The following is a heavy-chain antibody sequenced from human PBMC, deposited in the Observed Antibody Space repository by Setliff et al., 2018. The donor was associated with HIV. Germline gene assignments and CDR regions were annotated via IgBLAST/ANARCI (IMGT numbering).Heavy chain of an antibody. Sequence: ASVKVSCKASGYTFTGYYIHWVRQAPGQGLEWMGVINPAGGNSHYAQKFQGRVTMTEDTSTDTAYMELSSLRSEDTAMYYCARVRERVTIFGVVRDFDSWGQGTLVTVSS. CDR3: ARVRERVTIFGVVRDFDS. CDR1: GYTFTGYY. V-gene: IGHV1-46*01. CDR2: INPAGGNS. J-gene: IGHJ4*02. D-gene: IGHD3-3*01.